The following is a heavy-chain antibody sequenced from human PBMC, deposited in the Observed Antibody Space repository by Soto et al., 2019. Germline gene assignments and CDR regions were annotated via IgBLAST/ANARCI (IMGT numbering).Heavy chain of an antibody. D-gene: IGHD1-7*01. V-gene: IGHV1-18*01. Sequence: ASVKVSCKASGYTFLNSDVAWVRRAPGQGLAWMGWISISKGKSYYEQSLQGRVTMTTDTATTTAYMVMRSLRSDDTAVYYCARKGNIANFCLDVCGKGTTVTVSS. J-gene: IGHJ6*04. CDR3: ARKGNIANFCLDV. CDR1: GYTFLNSD. CDR2: ISISKGKS.